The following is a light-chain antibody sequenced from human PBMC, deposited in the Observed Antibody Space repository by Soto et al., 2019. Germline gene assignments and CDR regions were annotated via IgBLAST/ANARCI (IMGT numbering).Light chain of an antibody. CDR2: DVN. CDR1: SNDVGGYHY. CDR3: CSYVGSYIYV. J-gene: IGLJ1*01. Sequence: QSALTQPRSVSGSPGQSVTISCTGTSNDVGGYHYVSWYQHHPGKAPKLVIFDVNRRPSGVPHRFSGSKSDNTASLTISGLQAEDEADYCCCSYVGSYIYVYGIGTKVTVL. V-gene: IGLV2-11*01.